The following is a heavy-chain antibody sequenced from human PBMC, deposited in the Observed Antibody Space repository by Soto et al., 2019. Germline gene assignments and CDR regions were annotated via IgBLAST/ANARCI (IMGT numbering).Heavy chain of an antibody. J-gene: IGHJ4*02. V-gene: IGHV3-30*18. CDR2: ISYDGST. CDR3: AKARWYHEDYFDY. CDR1: GFTFSSYG. Sequence: GGSLRLSCAASGFTFSSYGMHWVRQAPGKGLEWVAVISYDGSTYYADSVKSRFTISRDNSKNTLYLQMNSLRAEDTAVYYCAKARWYHEDYFDYWGQGTLVTVSS. D-gene: IGHD2-15*01.